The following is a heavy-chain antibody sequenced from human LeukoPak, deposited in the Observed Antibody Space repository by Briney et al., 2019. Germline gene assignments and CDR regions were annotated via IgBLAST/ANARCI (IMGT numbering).Heavy chain of an antibody. V-gene: IGHV3-21*01. J-gene: IGHJ6*03. CDR1: GFTFSSYS. CDR2: ISSSSSYI. CDR3: ARDQRETGSGSYYYYYYYYMDV. D-gene: IGHD3-10*01. Sequence: PGGSLRLSCAASGFTFSSYSMNWVRQAPGKGLEWVSSISSSSSYIYYADSVKGRFTISRDNAKNSLYLQMNSLRAEDTAVYYCARDQRETGSGSYYYYYYYYMDVWGKGTTVTVSS.